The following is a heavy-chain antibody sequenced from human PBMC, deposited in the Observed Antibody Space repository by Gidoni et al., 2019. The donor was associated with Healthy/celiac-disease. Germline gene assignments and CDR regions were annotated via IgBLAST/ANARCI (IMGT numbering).Heavy chain of an antibody. Sequence: QVQLQQWGAGLLKPSETLSLTCAVYGGSFSGYYWSWIRQPPGKGLEWIGEINHSGSTNYNPSLKSRVTISVDTSKNQFSLKLSSVTAADTAVYYCARPRGVKRSPRFDYWGQGTLVTVSS. J-gene: IGHJ4*02. CDR1: GGSFSGYY. V-gene: IGHV4-34*01. D-gene: IGHD6-25*01. CDR3: ARPRGVKRSPRFDY. CDR2: INHSGST.